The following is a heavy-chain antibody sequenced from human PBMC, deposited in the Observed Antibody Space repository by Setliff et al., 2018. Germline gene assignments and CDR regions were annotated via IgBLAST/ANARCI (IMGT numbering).Heavy chain of an antibody. J-gene: IGHJ3*02. Sequence: GESLKISCKGSGYSFTSYWIGWVRQMPGKGLEWMGIIYPGDSDTRYSPSFQGQVTISADKSISTAYLQWSSLKASDTAMYCCARQAVAGSDAFDIWGQGTMVTVSS. V-gene: IGHV5-51*01. CDR2: IYPGDSDT. CDR1: GYSFTSYW. CDR3: ARQAVAGSDAFDI. D-gene: IGHD6-19*01.